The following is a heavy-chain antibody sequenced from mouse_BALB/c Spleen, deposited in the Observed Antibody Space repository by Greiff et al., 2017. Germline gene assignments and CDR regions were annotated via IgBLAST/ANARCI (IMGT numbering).Heavy chain of an antibody. V-gene: IGHV5-12-1*01. CDR2: ISSGGGSN. D-gene: IGHD2-2*01. CDR3: ARHEDGYDPYAY. J-gene: IGHJ3*01. CDR1: GFAFCSYD. Sequence: EVQVVESGGGLVKPGGSLKLSCAAFGFAFCSYDMSWVRQTPEKRLEWVSYISSGGGSNYYPDTVKGRFTISRDNAKNTLYLQMSSLMSEDTAMYYCARHEDGYDPYAYWGQGPLVTVSA.